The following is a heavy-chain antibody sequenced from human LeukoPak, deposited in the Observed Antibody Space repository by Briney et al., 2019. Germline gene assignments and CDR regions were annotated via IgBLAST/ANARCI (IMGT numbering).Heavy chain of an antibody. Sequence: SETLSLTCTVSGGSISSYYWSWIRQPPGKGLEWIGYIYHSGSTYYNPSLKSRVTISVDRSKNQFSLKLSSVTAADTAVYYCARGTWGSPPYFDYWGQGTLVTVSS. V-gene: IGHV4-59*12. J-gene: IGHJ4*02. D-gene: IGHD7-27*01. CDR3: ARGTWGSPPYFDY. CDR1: GGSISSYY. CDR2: IYHSGST.